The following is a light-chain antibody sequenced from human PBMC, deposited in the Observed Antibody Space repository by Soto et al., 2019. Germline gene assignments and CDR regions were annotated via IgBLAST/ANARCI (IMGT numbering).Light chain of an antibody. CDR1: SSDVGGYNH. V-gene: IGLV2-14*03. Sequence: QSVLTQPASVSGSPGQSITISCTGTSSDVGGYNHVSWYQQHPGKAPKLMIYDVSNRPSGVSNRFFGSKSGNTASLTISGLQAEEEADYYCSSYASSSTYVFGTGTKLTVL. CDR2: DVS. CDR3: SSYASSSTYV. J-gene: IGLJ1*01.